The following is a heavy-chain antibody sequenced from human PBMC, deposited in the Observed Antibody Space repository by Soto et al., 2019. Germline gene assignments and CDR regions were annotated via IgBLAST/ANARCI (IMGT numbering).Heavy chain of an antibody. V-gene: IGHV4-59*01. J-gene: IGHJ4*02. CDR1: GGSISSYY. CDR3: ARGHNDILTGYVVDY. D-gene: IGHD3-9*01. CDR2: IYYSGST. Sequence: PSETLSLTCTVSGGSISSYYWSWIRQPPGKGLEWIGYIYYSGSTNYNPSLKSRVTISVDTSKNQFSLKLSSVTAADTAVYYCARGHNDILTGYVVDYWGQGTLVTVSS.